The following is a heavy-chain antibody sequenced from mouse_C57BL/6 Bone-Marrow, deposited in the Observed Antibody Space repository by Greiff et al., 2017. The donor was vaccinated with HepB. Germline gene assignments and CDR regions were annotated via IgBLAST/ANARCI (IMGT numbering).Heavy chain of an antibody. Sequence: EVKLQESGGDLVKPGGSLKLSCAASGFTFSSYGMSWVRQTPDKRLEWVATISSGGSYTYYPYSVKGRFTISSDNAKNTLYLQMSSLKSEDTAMYYCARHLYWYFDVWGTGTTVTVSS. CDR2: ISSGGSYT. CDR3: ARHLYWYFDV. CDR1: GFTFSSYG. J-gene: IGHJ1*03. V-gene: IGHV5-6*01.